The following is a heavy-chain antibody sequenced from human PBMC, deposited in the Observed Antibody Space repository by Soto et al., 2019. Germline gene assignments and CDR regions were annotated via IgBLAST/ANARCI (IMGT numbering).Heavy chain of an antibody. CDR2: IYYSGST. CDR3: ARGEYSSAFYYYYGMDV. J-gene: IGHJ6*02. V-gene: IGHV4-59*01. D-gene: IGHD6-6*01. CDR1: GGSISSYY. Sequence: SETLSLTCTVSGGSISSYYWSWIRQPPGKGLEWIGYIYYSGSTNYNPSLKSRVTISVDTSKNQFSLKLSSVTAADTAVYYCARGEYSSAFYYYYGMDVWGQGTTVT.